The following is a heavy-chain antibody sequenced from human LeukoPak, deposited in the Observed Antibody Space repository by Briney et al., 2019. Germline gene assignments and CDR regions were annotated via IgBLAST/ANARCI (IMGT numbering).Heavy chain of an antibody. CDR2: ISGSGGST. D-gene: IGHD4-11*01. Sequence: GGSLRLSCAASGFTFSSYAMSWVRQAPGKGLEWVSGISGSGGSTYYADSVKGRFTISRDNSKNTLYLQMNSLRAEDTAVYYCAKDRTVTTKKNLYYFDYWGQGTLVTVSS. CDR1: GFTFSSYA. J-gene: IGHJ4*02. V-gene: IGHV3-23*01. CDR3: AKDRTVTTKKNLYYFDY.